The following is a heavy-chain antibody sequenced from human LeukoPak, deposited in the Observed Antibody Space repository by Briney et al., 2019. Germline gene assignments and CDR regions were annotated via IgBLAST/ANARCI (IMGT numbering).Heavy chain of an antibody. D-gene: IGHD6-13*01. Sequence: SETLSLTCAVYGGSFSGYYWSWIRQPLGKGLEWIGEINHSGSTNYNPSLKSRVTISVDTSKNQFSLKLSSVTAADTAVYYCARGRYSSSWRNSHFDYWGQGTLVTVSS. CDR1: GGSFSGYY. CDR3: ARGRYSSSWRNSHFDY. CDR2: INHSGST. V-gene: IGHV4-34*01. J-gene: IGHJ4*02.